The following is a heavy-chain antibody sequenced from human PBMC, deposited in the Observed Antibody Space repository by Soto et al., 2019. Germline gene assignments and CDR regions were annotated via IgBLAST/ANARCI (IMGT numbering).Heavy chain of an antibody. CDR3: ARGRGRYSSGWSWFDP. CDR2: IFQSGST. Sequence: SETLSLTCGVSGGTIRSPDWWTWVRQPPGKGLEWIGEIFQSGSTNYTPSLESRATISVDKSKNQFSLTLTSVTAADTAVYFCARGRGRYSSGWSWFDPWGQGILVTVSS. J-gene: IGHJ5*02. V-gene: IGHV4-4*02. D-gene: IGHD6-19*01. CDR1: GGTIRSPDW.